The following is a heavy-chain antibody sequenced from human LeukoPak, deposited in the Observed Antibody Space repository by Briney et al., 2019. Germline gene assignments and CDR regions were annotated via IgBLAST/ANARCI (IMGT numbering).Heavy chain of an antibody. V-gene: IGHV3-30-3*01. D-gene: IGHD3-3*01. Sequence: GGSLRLSCAASGFTFSSYAMHWVRQAPGKGLEWVAVISYDGSNKYYADSVKGRFTISRDNSKNTLYLQMNSLRAEDTAVYYCAGDTEFWSGYLLRSSYFDYWGQGTLVTVSS. CDR1: GFTFSSYA. CDR3: AGDTEFWSGYLLRSSYFDY. J-gene: IGHJ4*02. CDR2: ISYDGSNK.